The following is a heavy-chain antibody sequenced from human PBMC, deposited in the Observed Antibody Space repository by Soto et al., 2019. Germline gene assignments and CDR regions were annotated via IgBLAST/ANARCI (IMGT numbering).Heavy chain of an antibody. V-gene: IGHV3-23*01. D-gene: IGHD5-18*01. CDR3: ARYMPGVRDYGMDV. CDR2: SGASGTRT. CDR1: GFTFSSYA. J-gene: IGHJ6*02. Sequence: EVQLLESGVGLVQPGWSLRLSCAASGFTFSSYAMKRVHQAPANALEWVSLSGASGTRTYYADSVQGRFTLSRDNSGNTLLLEMSSLRAEDTAVYYCARYMPGVRDYGMDVWGQGTTVAVSS.